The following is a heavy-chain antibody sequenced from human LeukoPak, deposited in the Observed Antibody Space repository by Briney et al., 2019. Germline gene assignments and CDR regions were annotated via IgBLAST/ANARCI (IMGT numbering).Heavy chain of an antibody. J-gene: IGHJ4*02. CDR2: ISNDGRDK. CDR1: GFTFSNYA. CDR3: ARLLYYYDSSIYQRYFDY. Sequence: PGRSLRLSCAASGFTFSNYAMHWVRQAPGKGLEWVAVISNDGRDKHYADSVKGRFTISRDNSKNTLYLQMNSLRAEDTAVYYCARLLYYYDSSIYQRYFDYWGQGTLVTVSS. V-gene: IGHV3-30*14. D-gene: IGHD3-22*01.